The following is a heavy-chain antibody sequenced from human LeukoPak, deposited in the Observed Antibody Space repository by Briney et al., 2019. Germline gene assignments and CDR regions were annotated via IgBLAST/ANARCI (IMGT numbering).Heavy chain of an antibody. J-gene: IGHJ6*03. D-gene: IGHD3-9*01. V-gene: IGHV3-30*02. CDR2: IRYVGSNK. CDR1: GFTFSSYG. CDR3: AKYPYGRYFDWLSPYYYMDV. Sequence: GGSLRLSGSASGFTFSSYGMPWVRQPPGKGREGVAFIRYVGSNKYYADSVKDRFTISRDNPKNTLYLQMNSLRAEDTAVYYCAKYPYGRYFDWLSPYYYMDVWGKGTTVTISS.